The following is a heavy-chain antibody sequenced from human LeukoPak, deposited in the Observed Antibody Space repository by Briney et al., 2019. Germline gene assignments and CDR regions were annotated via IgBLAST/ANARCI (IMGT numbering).Heavy chain of an antibody. J-gene: IGHJ5*02. Sequence: SETLSLTCSVSGDSISSFYWSWIRQPPGMGLEWIGYIYNSGSTNYNPSLKSRVTISADTSKNQFPLKLNSVTAADTAVYYCARLPTTVPSWGQGALVTVAS. D-gene: IGHD4-17*01. CDR2: IYNSGST. CDR1: GDSISSFY. V-gene: IGHV4-59*01. CDR3: ARLPTTVPS.